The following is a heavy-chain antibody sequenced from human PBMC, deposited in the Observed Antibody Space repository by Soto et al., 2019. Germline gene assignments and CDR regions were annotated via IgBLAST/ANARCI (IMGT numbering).Heavy chain of an antibody. V-gene: IGHV3-9*01. CDR3: AREDSIIIPAVSDF. J-gene: IGHJ4*02. CDR1: GFTFDDYA. Sequence: PGGSLRLSCAASGFTFDDYAMHCFRQAPGKGLDWVSGINWNSYTIGYADSVKGRFTVSRDNAKGSLLLQMNTLRVEDTAVYYCAREDSIIIPAVSDFWGQGTLVTVSS. D-gene: IGHD2-2*01. CDR2: INWNSYTI.